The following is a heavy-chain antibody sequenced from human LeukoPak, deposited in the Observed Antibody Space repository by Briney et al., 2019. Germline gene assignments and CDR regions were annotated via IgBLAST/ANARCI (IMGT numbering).Heavy chain of an antibody. J-gene: IGHJ4*02. CDR3: ASLYPGRDY. D-gene: IGHD2-2*02. CDR2: INHSGST. CDR1: GGSFSGYY. V-gene: IGHV4-34*01. Sequence: SETLSLTCAVYGGSFSGYYWSWIRQPPGKGLEWIGEINHSGSTNYNPSLKSRVTISVDTSENQFSLKLSSVTAADTAVYYCASLYPGRDYWGQGTLVTVSS.